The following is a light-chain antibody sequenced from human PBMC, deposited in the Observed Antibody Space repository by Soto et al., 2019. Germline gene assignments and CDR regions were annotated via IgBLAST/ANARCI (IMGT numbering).Light chain of an antibody. CDR2: GVN. J-gene: IGLJ1*01. Sequence: ALTQPASVSGSPGQSITISCTGTSSDVGGYNYVSWYQQHPGRAPKLIIYGVNNRPSGVSNRFSASKSADTASLTISGLQAEDEANYYCCSYTTSTTYVFGTGTKVTVL. CDR1: SSDVGGYNY. CDR3: CSYTTSTTYV. V-gene: IGLV2-14*03.